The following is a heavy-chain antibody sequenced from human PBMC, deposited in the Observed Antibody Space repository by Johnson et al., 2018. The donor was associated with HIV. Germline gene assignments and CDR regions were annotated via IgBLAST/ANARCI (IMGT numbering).Heavy chain of an antibody. J-gene: IGHJ3*02. V-gene: IGHV3-7*01. CDR1: GFTFSTYS. CDR3: ARVGQKLVPVPRGAFDI. CDR2: IKEDGSEK. D-gene: IGHD6-6*01. Sequence: VYLVESGGGVVQSGRSLRLSCAASGFTFSTYSMSWVRQAPGKGLEWVANIKEDGSEKYYVDSVKGRFTISRDNSKNTLYLQMNSLRAEDTAVYYCARVGQKLVPVPRGAFDIWGQGTMVTVSS.